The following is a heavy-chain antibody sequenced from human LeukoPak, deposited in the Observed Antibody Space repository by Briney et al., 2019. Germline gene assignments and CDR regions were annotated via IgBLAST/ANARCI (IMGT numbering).Heavy chain of an antibody. Sequence: GGSLRLSCAASGFTFSTYNMNWVRQAPGKGLEWVAVISYDGSNKYYADSVKGRFTISRDNSKNTLYLQMNSLRAEVTAVYYCAKDRGHNPLDYWGQGTLVTVSS. CDR2: ISYDGSNK. CDR3: AKDRGHNPLDY. V-gene: IGHV3-30*18. CDR1: GFTFSTYN. J-gene: IGHJ4*02. D-gene: IGHD5-12*01.